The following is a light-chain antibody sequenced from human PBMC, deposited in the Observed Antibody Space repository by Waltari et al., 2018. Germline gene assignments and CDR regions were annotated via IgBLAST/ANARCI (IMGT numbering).Light chain of an antibody. CDR1: TSVVNDDLY. V-gene: IGLV7-46*01. J-gene: IGLJ2*01. CDR3: LLYYRGVGV. CDR2: DTD. Sequence: QAIVIQAPSLTVSPAGTVTLTFGANTSVVNDDLYPHCFQQKPGQVPRTLIFDTDNRHAWTPARFSGALLGGKAALTLSGAQAEDEADYYCLLYYRGVGVFGGGTTVTVL.